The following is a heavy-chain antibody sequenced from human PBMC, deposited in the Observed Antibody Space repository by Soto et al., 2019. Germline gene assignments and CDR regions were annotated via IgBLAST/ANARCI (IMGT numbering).Heavy chain of an antibody. V-gene: IGHV4-39*01. D-gene: IGHD6-13*01. Sequence: SETLSLTCTVSGGSISSSSYYWGWIRQPPGKGLEWIGSIYYSGSTYYNPSLKSRVTISVDTSKNQFSLKLSSVTAADTAVYYCASSGYSSSWGYYYGMDVWGQGTTVS. J-gene: IGHJ6*02. CDR1: GGSISSSSYY. CDR3: ASSGYSSSWGYYYGMDV. CDR2: IYYSGST.